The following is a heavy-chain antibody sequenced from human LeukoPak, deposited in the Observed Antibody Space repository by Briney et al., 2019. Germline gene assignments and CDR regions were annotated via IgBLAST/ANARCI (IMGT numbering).Heavy chain of an antibody. CDR3: ARDADSSSWYRIY. Sequence: KSSETLSLTCTVSGGSISSYYWSWIRQPPGKGLEWIGYIYYSGSTYYNPSLKSRVTISVDTSKNQFSLKLSSVTAADTAVYYCARDADSSSWYRIYWGQGTLVTVSS. V-gene: IGHV4-59*12. J-gene: IGHJ4*02. CDR1: GGSISSYY. CDR2: IYYSGST. D-gene: IGHD6-13*01.